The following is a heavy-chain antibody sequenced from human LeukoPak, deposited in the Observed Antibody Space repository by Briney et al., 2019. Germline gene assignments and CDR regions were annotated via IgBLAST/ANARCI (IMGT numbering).Heavy chain of an antibody. J-gene: IGHJ4*02. V-gene: IGHV4-59*08. Sequence: SETLSLTCTVSGGSISSYYWSWIRQPPGKGLEWIGYIYYSGSTNYNPSLKSRVTISVDTSKNQFSLKLSSVTAADTAVYYCARHLNPRHYFDYWGQGTLVTVSS. CDR1: GGSISSYY. CDR3: ARHLNPRHYFDY. CDR2: IYYSGST. D-gene: IGHD1-14*01.